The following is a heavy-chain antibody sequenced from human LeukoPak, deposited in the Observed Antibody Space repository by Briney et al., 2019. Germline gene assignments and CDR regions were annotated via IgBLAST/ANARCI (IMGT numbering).Heavy chain of an antibody. Sequence: GGSLRLSCAASGFTFSNAWMSWVRQAPGKGLEWVGRIKSKTDGGTTDYAAPVKGRFTISRDDSKNTLYLQMNSQKTEDTAVYYCTTENLIAAGYYFDYWGQGTLVTVSS. CDR3: TTENLIAAGYYFDY. CDR1: GFTFSNAW. V-gene: IGHV3-15*01. D-gene: IGHD6-13*01. CDR2: IKSKTDGGTT. J-gene: IGHJ4*02.